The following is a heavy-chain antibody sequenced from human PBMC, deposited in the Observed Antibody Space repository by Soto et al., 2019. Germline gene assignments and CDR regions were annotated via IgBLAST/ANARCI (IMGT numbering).Heavy chain of an antibody. V-gene: IGHV5-10-1*01. CDR3: ATRRGGGRALRFDP. J-gene: IGHJ5*02. Sequence: GESLKISCKGSGYSFTSYWIGWVRQMTGKGLEWMGRIDPSDSYTNYSPSFQGHVIISADKSISTAYLQWSSLRASDTPMYYCATRRGGGRALRFDPWGQGTLVTVSS. CDR1: GYSFTSYW. D-gene: IGHD2-15*01. CDR2: IDPSDSYT.